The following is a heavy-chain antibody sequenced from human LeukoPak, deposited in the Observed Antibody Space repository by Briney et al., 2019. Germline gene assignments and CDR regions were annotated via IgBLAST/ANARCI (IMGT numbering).Heavy chain of an antibody. D-gene: IGHD3-22*01. CDR1: GFTFSSYS. CDR2: ISSSSSTI. CDR3: ARGATYYYDSSGYGFIDY. V-gene: IGHV3-48*02. J-gene: IGHJ4*02. Sequence: PGGSLRLSCAASGFTFSSYSMNWVRQVPGKGLEWVSYISSSSSTIYYADSVKGRFTISRDNAKNSLYLQMNSLRDEDTAVYYCARGATYYYDSSGYGFIDYWGQGTLVTVSS.